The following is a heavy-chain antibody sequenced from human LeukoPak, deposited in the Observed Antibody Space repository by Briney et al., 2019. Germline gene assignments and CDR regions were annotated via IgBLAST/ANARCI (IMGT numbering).Heavy chain of an antibody. J-gene: IGHJ4*02. CDR3: ARLTGDNGTPYYFDY. CDR1: GYTFTSYW. CDR2: IYPGDSDT. Sequence: RESLKISCKGSGYTFTSYWIGWVRQMPGKGLEWMGIIYPGDSDTRYSPSFQGQVTISADKSISTAYLQWSSLKASDTAMYYCARLTGDNGTPYYFDYWGQGTLVTVSS. V-gene: IGHV5-51*01. D-gene: IGHD7-27*01.